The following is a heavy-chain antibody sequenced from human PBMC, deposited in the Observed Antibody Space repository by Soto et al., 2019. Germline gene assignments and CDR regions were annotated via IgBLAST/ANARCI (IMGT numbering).Heavy chain of an antibody. V-gene: IGHV3-33*01. CDR2: IWYDGSNK. CDR3: PRANYGMDV. J-gene: IGHJ6*02. CDR1: GFTFSSYG. Sequence: GSALGLSCAASGFTFSSYGMHWVRQAPGKGLEWVAVIWYDGSNKYYADSVKGRFTIYRDNSKNTLYLQMTSLRAEDTAVYYCPRANYGMDVWGQGPTVPVS.